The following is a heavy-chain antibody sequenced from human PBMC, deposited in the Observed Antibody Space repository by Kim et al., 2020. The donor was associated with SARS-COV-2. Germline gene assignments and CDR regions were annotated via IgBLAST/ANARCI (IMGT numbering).Heavy chain of an antibody. CDR2: VYYSGST. D-gene: IGHD2-8*01. Sequence: SETLSLTCTVSGGSISSSNFYWGWVRQPPGKGLEWIGTVYYSGSTYYNPSLKSRVTIYVDTSNNQFSLKVTSVTAADTAIYYCTRKVMLWLRQSTHLPGPELDVWGKGTTVTVSS. CDR1: GGSISSSNFY. J-gene: IGHJ6*04. CDR3: TRKVMLWLRQSTHLPGPELDV. V-gene: IGHV4-39*01.